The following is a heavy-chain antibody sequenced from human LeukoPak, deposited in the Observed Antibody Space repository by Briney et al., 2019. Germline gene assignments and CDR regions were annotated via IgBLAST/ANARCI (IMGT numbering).Heavy chain of an antibody. J-gene: IGHJ4*02. Sequence: GGSLRLSCAASGFTFTTYWMSWVRQAPGKGLEWVANINQDDTEKDYVDSVKGRFTISRDNAKNSLYLQMNSLRVEDTAIYYCAKVAKYYFGSETFYFFEHWGQGTPVTASS. V-gene: IGHV3-7*01. D-gene: IGHD3-10*01. CDR2: INQDDTEK. CDR1: GFTFTTYW. CDR3: AKVAKYYFGSETFYFFEH.